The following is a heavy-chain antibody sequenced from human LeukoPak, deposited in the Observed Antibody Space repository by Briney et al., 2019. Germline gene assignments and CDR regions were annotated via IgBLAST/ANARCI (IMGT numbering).Heavy chain of an antibody. CDR1: GYTLTELS. D-gene: IGHD5-18*01. CDR3: AIRGYRGYYFDY. J-gene: IGHJ4*02. V-gene: IGHV1-24*01. CDR2: FDPEDGET. Sequence: ASVKVSCTVSGYTLTELSMHWVRQAPGKGLEWMGGFDPEDGETIYAQKFQGRVTMTEDTSTDTAYMELSGLRSEDTAVYYCAIRGYRGYYFDYWGQGTLVTVSS.